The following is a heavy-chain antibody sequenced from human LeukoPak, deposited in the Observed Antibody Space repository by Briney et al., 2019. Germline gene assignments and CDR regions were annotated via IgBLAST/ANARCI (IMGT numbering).Heavy chain of an antibody. V-gene: IGHV3-21*01. Sequence: PGGSLRLSCGASGFVFSDYSMNWVRQAPGKGLEWVSCITSSSEDIHYADSVKGRFTMSRDNAENSLSLQMNNLSADDTAVYYCAKGLSRDSFAVDYWGQGTPVTVSS. CDR2: ITSSSEDI. D-gene: IGHD2-21*02. CDR1: GFVFSDYS. J-gene: IGHJ4*02. CDR3: AKGLSRDSFAVDY.